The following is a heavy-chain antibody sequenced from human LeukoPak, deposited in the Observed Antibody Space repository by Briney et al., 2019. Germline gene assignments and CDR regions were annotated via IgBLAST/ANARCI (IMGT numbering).Heavy chain of an antibody. Sequence: PSETLSLTCTVSGGSISSSAYYWGWVRQPPGKELEWIGSIYYSGSTYYNPSLKSRVTTSVDMSKNQFSLKLTSVTAADTAVYYCAREAWWLVRGVSEIWGQGTMVTVSS. CDR2: IYYSGST. CDR1: GGSISSSAYY. D-gene: IGHD6-19*01. J-gene: IGHJ3*02. CDR3: AREAWWLVRGVSEI. V-gene: IGHV4-39*07.